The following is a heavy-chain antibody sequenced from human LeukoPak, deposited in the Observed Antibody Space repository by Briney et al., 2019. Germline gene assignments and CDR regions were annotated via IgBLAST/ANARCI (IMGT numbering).Heavy chain of an antibody. V-gene: IGHV5-51*01. CDR1: GYSFISYW. Sequence: GESLKISCKGSGYSFISYWIGWVRQMPGRGLEWMGIIYPGDSDTRYSPSFQGQVTISVDKSISTAYLQWSSLEASDTAMYYCARHRGRVRGVYYYGMDVWGQGTTVTVSS. CDR3: ARHRGRVRGVYYYGMDV. CDR2: IYPGDSDT. J-gene: IGHJ6*02. D-gene: IGHD3-10*01.